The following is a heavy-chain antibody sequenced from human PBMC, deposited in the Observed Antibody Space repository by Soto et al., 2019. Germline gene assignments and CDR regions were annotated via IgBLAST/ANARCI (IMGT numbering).Heavy chain of an antibody. Sequence: GGSLRLSCTSSGFTFGSYSMSWVRQAPGKGLEWIGFIRSRAYYGTTEYAASVQGRFTISRDDSKNIAYLQMDSLKTEDTGVYYCTRLQSLRSGVFVPYLDYLGQGA. CDR1: GFTFGSYS. CDR3: TRLQSLRSGVFVPYLDY. J-gene: IGHJ4*02. V-gene: IGHV3-49*04. D-gene: IGHD2-15*01. CDR2: IRSRAYYGTT.